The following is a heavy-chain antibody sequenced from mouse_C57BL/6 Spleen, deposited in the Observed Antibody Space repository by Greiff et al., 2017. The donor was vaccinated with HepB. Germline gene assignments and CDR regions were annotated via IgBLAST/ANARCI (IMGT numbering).Heavy chain of an antibody. CDR3: ARPLITTVVPCAY. D-gene: IGHD1-1*01. CDR2: IHPNSGST. CDR1: GYTFTSYW. V-gene: IGHV1-64*01. Sequence: VQLQQSGAELVKPGASVKLSCKASGYTFTSYWMHWVKQRPGQGLEWIGMIHPNSGSTNYNEKFKSKATLTVDKSSSTAYMQLSSLTSEDSAVYYCARPLITTVVPCAYWGQGTLVTVSA. J-gene: IGHJ3*01.